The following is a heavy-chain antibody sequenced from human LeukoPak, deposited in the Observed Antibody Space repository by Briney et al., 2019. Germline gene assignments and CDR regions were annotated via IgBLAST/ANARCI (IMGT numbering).Heavy chain of an antibody. CDR2: IKEEGSEK. V-gene: IGHV3-7*01. J-gene: IGHJ4*02. CDR3: ARHSSGYY. CDR1: GFKFSSDW. D-gene: IGHD3-22*01. Sequence: GGSLRLSCAASGFKFSSDWMSGVRQAPGKGGEWVANIKEEGSEKYYVDSGKGRFTISRDNAKNSLYLQMNSLRAEDTAVYYCARHSSGYYWGQGTLVTVSS.